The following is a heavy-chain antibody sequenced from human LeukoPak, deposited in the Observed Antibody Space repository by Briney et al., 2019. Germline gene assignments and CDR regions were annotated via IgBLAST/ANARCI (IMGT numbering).Heavy chain of an antibody. CDR1: GGSFSGYY. CDR3: ASRPSVVVVAAYYFDY. D-gene: IGHD2-15*01. J-gene: IGHJ4*02. CDR2: INHSGST. Sequence: PSETLSLTCAVYGGSFSGYYWSWIRQPPGKGLEWIGEINHSGSTNYNPSLKSRVTISVDTSKNQFSLKLSSVTAADTAVYHCASRPSVVVVAAYYFDYWGQGTLVTVSS. V-gene: IGHV4-34*01.